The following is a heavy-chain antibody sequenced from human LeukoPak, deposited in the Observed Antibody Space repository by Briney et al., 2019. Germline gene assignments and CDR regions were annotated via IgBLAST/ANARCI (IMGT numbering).Heavy chain of an antibody. CDR2: ISYSGNT. Sequence: SETLSLTCTVSGGSISSSSYYWGWTRQPPGQGLEWIGRISYSGNTYYSPSLKSRVTMSVDTSKNHFSLRLTSVTAADTAVYYCARLTHSYYSDTSGYYPYYYMDVWGKGTTVTVTS. V-gene: IGHV4-39*02. CDR1: GGSISSSSYY. CDR3: ARLTHSYYSDTSGYYPYYYMDV. J-gene: IGHJ6*03. D-gene: IGHD3-22*01.